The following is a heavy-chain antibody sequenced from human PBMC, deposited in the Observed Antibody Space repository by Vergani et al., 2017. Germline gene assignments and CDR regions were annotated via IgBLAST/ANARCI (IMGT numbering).Heavy chain of an antibody. D-gene: IGHD2-15*01. CDR1: GGSISSGGYY. J-gene: IGHJ6*02. CDR3: ARDPACSGGSCYSGDYYYGMDV. Sequence: QVQLQESGPGLVKPSQTLSLTCTVSGGSISSGGYYWSWIRQHPGKGLEWIGYIYYSGSTYYNPSLKSRVTISVDTSKNQFSLMLSSVTAADTAVYYCARDPACSGGSCYSGDYYYGMDVWGQGTTVTVSS. CDR2: IYYSGST. V-gene: IGHV4-31*03.